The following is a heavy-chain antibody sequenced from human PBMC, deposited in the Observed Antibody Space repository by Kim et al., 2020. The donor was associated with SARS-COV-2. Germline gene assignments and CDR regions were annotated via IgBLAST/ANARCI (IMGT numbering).Heavy chain of an antibody. CDR3: ARDAMRLLWFGDKLRRCAFDI. D-gene: IGHD3-10*01. CDR1: GYTFTSYA. CDR2: INAGNGNT. Sequence: ASVKVSCKASGYTFTSYAMHWVRQAPGQRLEWMGWINAGNGNTKYSQKFQGRVTITRDTSASTAYMELSSLRSEDTAVYYCARDAMRLLWFGDKLRRCAFDIWGQGTMVTVSS. V-gene: IGHV1-3*01. J-gene: IGHJ3*02.